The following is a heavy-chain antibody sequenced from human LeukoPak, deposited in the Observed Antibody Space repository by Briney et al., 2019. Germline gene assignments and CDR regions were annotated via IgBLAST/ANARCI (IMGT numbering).Heavy chain of an antibody. Sequence: GGSLRLSCAAPGFNFTNYALTWVRQAPGKGLDWVSAVTGSSSNTYYADSVKGRFTTSRDNSKNILYLEMNSLRVEDTAIYYCAKDRSSATSCSNYWGRGTLVTVSS. V-gene: IGHV3-23*01. CDR3: AKDRSSATSCSNY. D-gene: IGHD2-2*01. CDR1: GFNFTNYA. CDR2: VTGSSSNT. J-gene: IGHJ4*02.